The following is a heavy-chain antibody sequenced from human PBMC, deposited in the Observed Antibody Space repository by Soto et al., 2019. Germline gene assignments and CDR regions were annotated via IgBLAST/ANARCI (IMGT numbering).Heavy chain of an antibody. V-gene: IGHV4-34*01. CDR2: INHSGST. CDR1: GGSFSGYY. J-gene: IGHJ6*02. D-gene: IGHD3-10*01. CDR3: ARGGITMVRPYYYYGMDV. Sequence: PSETLSLTCAVYGGSFSGYYWSWIRQPPGKGLEWIGEINHSGSTNYNPSLKSRVTISVDTSKNHFSLKLSSVTAADTAVYYCARGGITMVRPYYYYGMDVWGQGTTVTVSS.